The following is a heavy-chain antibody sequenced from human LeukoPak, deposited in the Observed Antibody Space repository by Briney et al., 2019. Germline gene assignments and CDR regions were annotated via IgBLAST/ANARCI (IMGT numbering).Heavy chain of an antibody. CDR2: IYTSGST. J-gene: IGHJ4*02. V-gene: IGHV4-4*07. CDR3: ARQARTVVTALTKRRKYYFDY. CDR1: GGSISSYY. D-gene: IGHD4-23*01. Sequence: SETLSLTCTVSGGSISSYYWSCIRQRAGKGREWIGRIYTSGSTNYNPSLKSRVTMSVDTSKNQFSLKLSSVTAADTAVYYCARQARTVVTALTKRRKYYFDYWGQGTLVTVSS.